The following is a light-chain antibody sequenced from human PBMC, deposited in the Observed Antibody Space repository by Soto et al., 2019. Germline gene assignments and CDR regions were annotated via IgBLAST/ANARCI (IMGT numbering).Light chain of an antibody. Sequence: EIVLTQSPGTLSLSPGERATLSCRASQSGSSSYLAWYQQKPGQAARLLIYGASSRATGIPDRFSGSGSGTDFTLTISRLEPEAFAVYYCQPYGSSPPYTFGQETKLEIK. J-gene: IGKJ2*01. CDR1: QSGSSSY. CDR3: QPYGSSPPYT. V-gene: IGKV3-20*01. CDR2: GAS.